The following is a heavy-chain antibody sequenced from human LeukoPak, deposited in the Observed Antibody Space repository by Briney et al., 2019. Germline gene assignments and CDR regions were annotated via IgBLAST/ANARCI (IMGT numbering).Heavy chain of an antibody. V-gene: IGHV3-21*01. J-gene: IGHJ3*02. CDR3: SRVGRYDYVWRSYRQNDAFDI. Sequence: PGGSLRLSCAASGFTFSSYSMNWVRQAPGKGLEWVSSISSSSSYIYYADSVKGRFTISKTNAKNSLYLQMNMLRAEDTALYSCSRVGRYDYVWRSYRQNDAFDIWGQGTMVTASS. D-gene: IGHD3-16*02. CDR2: ISSSSSYI. CDR1: GFTFSSYS.